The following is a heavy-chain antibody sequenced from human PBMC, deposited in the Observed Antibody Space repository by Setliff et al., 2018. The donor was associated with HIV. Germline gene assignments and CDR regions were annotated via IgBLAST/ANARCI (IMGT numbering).Heavy chain of an antibody. CDR3: ARSNFWSGFGYGY. Sequence: ASVKVSCKSFGYIFSDFGITWVRQAPGQGLEWIGYISGYNRITFYAQKFQGRVTMTTDISTVTAYMELTGLTSDDTAVYYCARSNFWSGFGYGYWGQGTLVTVSS. CDR1: GYIFSDFG. CDR2: ISGYNRIT. J-gene: IGHJ4*02. D-gene: IGHD3-3*01. V-gene: IGHV1-18*01.